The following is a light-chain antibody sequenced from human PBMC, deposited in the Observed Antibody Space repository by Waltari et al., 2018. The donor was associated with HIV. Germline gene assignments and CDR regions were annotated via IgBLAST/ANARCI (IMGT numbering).Light chain of an antibody. CDR1: SNDVGNYNL. Sequence: QSALTQPASVSGSPGQSITISCTGTSNDVGNYNLVSWYQQHPGTTPKLMIYEASKRPSGVSNRFSGSKSGNTASLTISGLQAEDEADYYCCSYAGSSTWVFGGGTKLTVL. CDR2: EAS. J-gene: IGLJ3*02. CDR3: CSYAGSSTWV. V-gene: IGLV2-23*01.